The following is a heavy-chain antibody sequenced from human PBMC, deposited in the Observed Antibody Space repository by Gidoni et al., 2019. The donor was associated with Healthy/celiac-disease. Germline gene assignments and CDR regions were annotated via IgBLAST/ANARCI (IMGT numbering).Heavy chain of an antibody. Sequence: EVQLLESGGGLVQPGGSLRLSCSASGSTFSSYAMSWVRQAPGKGLEWVSAISGSGGSTYYADSVKGRFTISRDNSKNTLYLQMNSLRAEDTAVYYCAKDTGSGWSIDYWGQGTLVTVSS. CDR3: AKDTGSGWSIDY. J-gene: IGHJ4*02. V-gene: IGHV3-23*01. D-gene: IGHD6-19*01. CDR2: ISGSGGST. CDR1: GSTFSSYA.